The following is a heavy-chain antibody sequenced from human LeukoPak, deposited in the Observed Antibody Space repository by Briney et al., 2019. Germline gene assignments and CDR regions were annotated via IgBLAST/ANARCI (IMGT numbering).Heavy chain of an antibody. CDR1: GFTFSNYW. V-gene: IGHV3-74*01. Sequence: PGGSLRLSCAASGFTFSNYWMHWVRQAARKGLVWVSRIYSDGSSTAYADSVKGRLTISRDNAKNTLYLQMNSLRAEDTAVYYCARGADDFDIWGQGTMVTVSS. CDR3: ARGADDFDI. CDR2: IYSDGSST. J-gene: IGHJ3*02.